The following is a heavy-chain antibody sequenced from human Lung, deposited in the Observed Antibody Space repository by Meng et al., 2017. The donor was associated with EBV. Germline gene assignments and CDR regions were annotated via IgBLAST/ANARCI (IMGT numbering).Heavy chain of an antibody. CDR3: ARDGTSNWLLNWFDP. D-gene: IGHD2-2*01. J-gene: IGHJ5*02. CDR2: INTDSGNT. Sequence: QVQLVPFGAEVKKPGASVKISCKASGYTFNSYPLHWVRLAPGQGLEWMGWINTDSGNTKYSQKFQGRVTITRDTSATTAYMELWSLRPEDTAAYYCARDGTSNWLLNWFDPWGQGTLVTVSS. CDR1: GYTFNSYP. V-gene: IGHV1-3*04.